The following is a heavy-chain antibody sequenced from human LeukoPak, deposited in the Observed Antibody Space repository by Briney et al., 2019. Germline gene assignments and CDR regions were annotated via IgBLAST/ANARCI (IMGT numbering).Heavy chain of an antibody. V-gene: IGHV4-34*01. J-gene: IGHJ6*03. D-gene: IGHD1-26*01. CDR2: INHSGNT. CDR3: ARENVYSGTYPFYMDV. CDR1: GGSLRGYF. Sequence: TSETLSLTCAVYGGSLRGYFWSWIRQSPGKGLEWIGEINHSGNTNYNPSHKSRVSITVDTSKNQFYLNVTSVTAADMAVYYCARENVYSGTYPFYMDVWGKGTTVTVSS.